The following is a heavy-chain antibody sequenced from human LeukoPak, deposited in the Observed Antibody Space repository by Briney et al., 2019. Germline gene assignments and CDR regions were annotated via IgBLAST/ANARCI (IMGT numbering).Heavy chain of an antibody. J-gene: IGHJ6*03. CDR3: ARVTAASSYYYYYMDV. V-gene: IGHV3-11*04. CDR2: ISSSGSTI. D-gene: IGHD6-13*01. CDR1: GFTFSDYY. Sequence: PGGSLRLSCAASGFTFSDYYMSWIRQAPGKGLEWVSYISSSGSTIYYADSVKGRFTISRDNAKNSLYLQMNSLRAEGTAVYYCARVTAASSYYYYYMDVWGKGTTVTVSS.